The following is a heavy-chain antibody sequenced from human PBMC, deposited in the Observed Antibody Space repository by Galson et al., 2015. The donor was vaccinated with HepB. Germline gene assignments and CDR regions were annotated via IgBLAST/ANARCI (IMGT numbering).Heavy chain of an antibody. CDR3: TTSTSSGEVY. CDR2: IRSQTNNHAT. J-gene: IGHJ4*02. V-gene: IGHV3-73*01. D-gene: IGHD6-6*01. Sequence: SLRLSCAASGFTFSASAIYWVRQASGKGLEWVGRIRSQTNNHATACAASVKGRFTISRDDSKNTAYLQMNSLKTEDTAVYYCTTSTSSGEVYWGQGTLVTVSS. CDR1: GFTFSASA.